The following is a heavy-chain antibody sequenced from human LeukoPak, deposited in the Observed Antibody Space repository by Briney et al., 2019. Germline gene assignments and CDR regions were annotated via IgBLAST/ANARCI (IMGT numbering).Heavy chain of an antibody. CDR2: ISSSGGST. V-gene: IGHV3-23*01. D-gene: IGHD6-13*01. Sequence: PGGSLRLSCAASGFTFSTYAMSWVRQAPGKGLGWVSAISSSGGSTYYADSVMGRFTISRDNSKNTLYLQMNSLRAEDTAVYYCAKYCGYSSSWYKLGFDYWGQGTLVTVSS. CDR1: GFTFSTYA. CDR3: AKYCGYSSSWYKLGFDY. J-gene: IGHJ4*02.